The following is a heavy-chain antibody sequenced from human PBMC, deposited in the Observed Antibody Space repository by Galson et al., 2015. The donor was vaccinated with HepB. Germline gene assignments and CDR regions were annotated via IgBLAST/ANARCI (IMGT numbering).Heavy chain of an antibody. D-gene: IGHD2-15*01. J-gene: IGHJ5*02. Sequence: SLRLSCAASGFTFSSYAMSWVRQAPGKGLEWVSSISGSGDITHYTDSVKGRFTISRDASQTTLYLQMNSLRAEDTGVYYCATEGGWFRLDPWGQGTLVTVSS. CDR3: ATEGGWFRLDP. CDR2: ISGSGDIT. CDR1: GFTFSSYA. V-gene: IGHV3-23*01.